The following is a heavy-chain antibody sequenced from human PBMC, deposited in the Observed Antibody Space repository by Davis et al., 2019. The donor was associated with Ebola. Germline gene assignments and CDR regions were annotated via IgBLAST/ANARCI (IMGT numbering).Heavy chain of an antibody. Sequence: PSETLSLTCAVYGGSFSGYYWSWIRQPPGKGLEWIGEINHSGSTNYNPSLKSRVTISVDTSKNQFSLKLSSVTAADTAVYYCARRIVVVVAADWFDPWGQGTLVTVSS. V-gene: IGHV4-34*01. CDR2: INHSGST. CDR1: GGSFSGYY. J-gene: IGHJ5*02. D-gene: IGHD2-15*01. CDR3: ARRIVVVVAADWFDP.